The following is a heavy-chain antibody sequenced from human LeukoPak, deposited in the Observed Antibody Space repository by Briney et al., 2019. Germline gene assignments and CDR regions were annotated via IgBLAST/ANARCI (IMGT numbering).Heavy chain of an antibody. Sequence: GGSLRLSCAASGFTFSSYSMNRVRQAPGKGLEWVSYISSSSSTIYYADSVKGRFTISRDNAKNSLYLQMNSLRAEDTAVYYCARVGMGEIPTAAHYWGQGTLVTVSS. CDR2: ISSSSSTI. V-gene: IGHV3-48*04. CDR1: GFTFSSYS. CDR3: ARVGMGEIPTAAHY. J-gene: IGHJ4*02. D-gene: IGHD3-16*01.